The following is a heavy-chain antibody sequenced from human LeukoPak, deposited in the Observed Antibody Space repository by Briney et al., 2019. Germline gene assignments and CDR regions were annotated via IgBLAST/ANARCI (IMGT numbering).Heavy chain of an antibody. J-gene: IGHJ4*02. CDR2: IYISGSS. CDR3: ARDRTYGGNSGFDY. V-gene: IGHV4-4*07. D-gene: IGHD4-23*01. CDR1: GGSISSYY. Sequence: SETLSLTCSVSGGSISSYYWSWIRQPAGKGLEWIGRIYISGSSSYNPSLKSRVTMSVDTSKNQFSLNLTSVTAADTAVYYCARDRTYGGNSGFDYWGQGTLVTVSS.